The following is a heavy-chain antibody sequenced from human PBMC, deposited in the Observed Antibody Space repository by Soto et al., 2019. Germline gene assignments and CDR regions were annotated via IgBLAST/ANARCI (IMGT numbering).Heavy chain of an antibody. D-gene: IGHD2-2*01. J-gene: IGHJ6*03. Sequence: GGSLRLSCAASGFTFSSYWMSWVRQAPGKGLEWVANIKQDGSEKYYVDTVKGRYTISRDNAKNSLYLQMNSLRVEDTAVYYCATSDEVVPAAIHYYYMDVWGKGTTVTVSS. CDR3: ATSDEVVPAAIHYYYMDV. CDR2: IKQDGSEK. CDR1: GFTFSSYW. V-gene: IGHV3-7*01.